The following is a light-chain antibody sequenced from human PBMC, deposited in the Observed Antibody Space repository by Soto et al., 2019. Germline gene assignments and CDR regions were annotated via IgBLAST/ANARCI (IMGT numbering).Light chain of an antibody. CDR2: AAS. Sequence: DIQMTQSPSSLSASVRDRVTLTCRASQGISNFLAWYQQKPGKVPKLLIYAASTLQSGVPSRFSGSESGADFTLTISSLQHEDVATSYCQNYMCVPLTFGGGTKVEIK. CDR1: QGISNF. CDR3: QNYMCVPLT. J-gene: IGKJ4*01. V-gene: IGKV1-27*01.